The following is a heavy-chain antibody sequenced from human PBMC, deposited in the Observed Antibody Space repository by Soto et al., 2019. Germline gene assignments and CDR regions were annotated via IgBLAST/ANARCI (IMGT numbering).Heavy chain of an antibody. V-gene: IGHV3-30*18. D-gene: IGHD6-25*01. CDR3: AKEGGFRTESPLYYYGMDV. J-gene: IGHJ6*02. CDR2: ISDDGSNK. CDR1: GFTLSKYG. Sequence: QVQLVESGGGVVQPGRSLRLSCAASGFTLSKYGMHWVRRAPGKGLEWVAVISDDGSNKYYADYVKGRLTISRDNSKNTLYLQMNSLRLEDTAVYYCAKEGGFRTESPLYYYGMDVWGQGTTVTVSS.